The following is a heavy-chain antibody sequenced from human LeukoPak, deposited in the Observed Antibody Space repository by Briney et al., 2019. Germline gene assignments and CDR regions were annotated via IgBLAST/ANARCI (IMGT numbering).Heavy chain of an antibody. CDR1: GYTFTGYY. CDR3: ARDNSGSFGDY. CDR2: INPNSGGT. V-gene: IGHV1-2*02. Sequence: ASVKVSCKASGYTFTGYYMHWVRQAPGQGLXWMGWINPNSGGTKYAQKFQGRVTMTRDTSISTAYMELSRLRSDDTAVYYCARDNSGSFGDYWGQGTLVAVSS. D-gene: IGHD6-19*01. J-gene: IGHJ4*02.